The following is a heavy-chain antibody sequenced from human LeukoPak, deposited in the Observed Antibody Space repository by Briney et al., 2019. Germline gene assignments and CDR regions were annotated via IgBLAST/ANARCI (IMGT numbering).Heavy chain of an antibody. CDR2: IIPIFGTA. D-gene: IGHD3-10*02. CDR1: GGTFSSYA. J-gene: IGHJ4*02. V-gene: IGHV1-69*01. CDR3: ARASISGELLSNFDY. Sequence: ASVNVSCKASGGTFSSYAISWVRQAPGQGLEWMGGIIPIFGTANYAQKFQGRVTITADESTSTAYMELSSLRSEDTAVYYCARASISGELLSNFDYWGQGTLVTVSS.